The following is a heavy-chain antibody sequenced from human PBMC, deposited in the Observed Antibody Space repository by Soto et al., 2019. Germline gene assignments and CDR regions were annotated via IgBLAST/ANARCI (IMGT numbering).Heavy chain of an antibody. D-gene: IGHD2-15*01. J-gene: IGHJ4*02. CDR3: ARDPVTGVVAATSGIFDY. CDR2: INPSGGST. V-gene: IGHV1-46*01. CDR1: GYTFTSYY. Sequence: ASVKVSCKASGYTFTSYYMHWVRQAPGQGLEWMGIINPSGGSTGYAQKFQGRVTMTRDTSTSTVYMELSSLRSEDTAVYYCARDPVTGVVAATSGIFDYWGQGTLVTVSS.